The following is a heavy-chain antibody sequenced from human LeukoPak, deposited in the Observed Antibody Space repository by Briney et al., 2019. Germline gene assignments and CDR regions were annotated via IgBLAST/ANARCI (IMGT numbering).Heavy chain of an antibody. CDR2: IYYSGST. Sequence: SETLSLTCTVSGGSISSYYRSWIRQPPGKGLERIGYIYYSGSTNYNPSLKSRVTISVDTSKNQFSLKLSSVTAADTAVYYCARALRARITGTTASVYGMDVWGQGTTVTVSS. D-gene: IGHD1-20*01. V-gene: IGHV4-59*01. CDR3: ARALRARITGTTASVYGMDV. J-gene: IGHJ6*02. CDR1: GGSISSYY.